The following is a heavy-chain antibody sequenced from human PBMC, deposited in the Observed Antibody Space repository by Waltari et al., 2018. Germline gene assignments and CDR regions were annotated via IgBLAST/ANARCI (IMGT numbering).Heavy chain of an antibody. Sequence: QVQLVQSGPEVKKPGASVKVSCKTSGYNFVGYGISWVRPAPGQGLEWMGYSTTHNGKAKYAEKFQGRLTLTTDTSTSTAYLEVRSLTPDDTAVYYCARDRIRKDFWGQGALVTVSS. CDR3: ARDRIRKDF. CDR1: GYNFVGYG. CDR2: STTHNGKA. V-gene: IGHV1-18*01. D-gene: IGHD3-10*01. J-gene: IGHJ4*02.